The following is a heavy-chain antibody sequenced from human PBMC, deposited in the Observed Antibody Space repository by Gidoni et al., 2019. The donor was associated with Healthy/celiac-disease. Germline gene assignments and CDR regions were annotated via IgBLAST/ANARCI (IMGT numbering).Heavy chain of an antibody. V-gene: IGHV3-21*01. CDR2: IISSSSYI. CDR3: ARDLYGGKSGY. D-gene: IGHD2-15*01. CDR1: GFTFSSYS. Sequence: VQLVESGGGLVKPGGSLRLSCAASGFTFSSYSMNWCRQGPGKGLGLVSSIISSSSYIYYEDEVKGRFTNARDNAKNSLYLQMNSLRAEDTAVYYCARDLYGGKSGYWGQGTLVTVSA. J-gene: IGHJ4*02.